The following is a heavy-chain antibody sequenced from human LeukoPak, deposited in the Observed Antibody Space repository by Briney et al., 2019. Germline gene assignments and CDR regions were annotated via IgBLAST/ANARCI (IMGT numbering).Heavy chain of an antibody. CDR3: ARGGVIQALDY. D-gene: IGHD3-16*02. CDR2: ILHSGST. CDR1: GYSISSSYY. J-gene: IGHJ4*02. Sequence: SETLSLTCAVSGYSISSSYYWGWIRQPPGKWLEWIGSILHSGSTNYNPSLKSRVTISVDTSKNQFSLKVSSVTAADTDIYYCARGGVIQALDYWGQGTLVTVSS. V-gene: IGHV4-38-2*01.